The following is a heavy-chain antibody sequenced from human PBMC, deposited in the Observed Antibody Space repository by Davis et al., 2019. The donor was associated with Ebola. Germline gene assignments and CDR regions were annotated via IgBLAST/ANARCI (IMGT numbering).Heavy chain of an antibody. CDR3: ARQEMATIGGGFYAFDI. J-gene: IGHJ3*02. Sequence: SETLSLTCTVSGGSISSSSYYWGWIRQPPGKGLEWIGSIYYSGSTYYNPSLKSRVTISVDTSKNQFSLKLSSVTAADTAVYYCARQEMATIGGGFYAFDIWGQGTMVTVSS. CDR2: IYYSGST. V-gene: IGHV4-39*01. CDR1: GGSISSSSYY. D-gene: IGHD5-24*01.